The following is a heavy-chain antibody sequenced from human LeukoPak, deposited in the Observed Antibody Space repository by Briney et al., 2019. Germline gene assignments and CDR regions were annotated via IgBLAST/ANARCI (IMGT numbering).Heavy chain of an antibody. Sequence: SSETLSLTCAVYGGSFSGYYWSWIRQPAGKGLEWIGRIHRSGSTAYNPSVKSRVTISVDTSKNQFSLKLNSVTAADTAVYYCAKGGFLVQNHFDPWGQGTLVTVSS. V-gene: IGHV4-59*10. CDR3: AKGGFLVQNHFDP. J-gene: IGHJ5*02. CDR1: GGSFSGYY. D-gene: IGHD3-3*01. CDR2: IHRSGST.